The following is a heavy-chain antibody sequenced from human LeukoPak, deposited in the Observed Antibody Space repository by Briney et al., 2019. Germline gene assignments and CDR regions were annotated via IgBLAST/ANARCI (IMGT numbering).Heavy chain of an antibody. V-gene: IGHV1-2*07. CDR3: ARADYGHYFDY. CDR2: INPTSGGT. Sequence: ASVKVSCKASGYAFTGYNMHWVRHAPGQGLEWMGWINPTSGGTNYAHKFQGRVTMTRDTSISTAYMELSRLTSDDTAVYYCARADYGHYFDYWGQGTLVTVSS. D-gene: IGHD4-17*01. CDR1: GYAFTGYN. J-gene: IGHJ4*02.